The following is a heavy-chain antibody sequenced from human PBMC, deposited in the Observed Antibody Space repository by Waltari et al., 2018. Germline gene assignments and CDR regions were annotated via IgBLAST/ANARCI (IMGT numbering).Heavy chain of an antibody. J-gene: IGHJ4*02. CDR1: GGSLVSNDYY. V-gene: IGHV4-39*02. CDR2: IDYRGTT. CDR3: ARRRTTLTTYYFDY. Sequence: QLQLQESGPGLVKPSETLSLTCSVSGGSLVSNDYYWGWIRQPPGKGLEWIGSIDYRGTTSSNPSLQSRVTISITTSKNHFSLWLTSVTAADTAVFFCARRRTTLTTYYFDYWGQGTLVTVSP. D-gene: IGHD4-17*01.